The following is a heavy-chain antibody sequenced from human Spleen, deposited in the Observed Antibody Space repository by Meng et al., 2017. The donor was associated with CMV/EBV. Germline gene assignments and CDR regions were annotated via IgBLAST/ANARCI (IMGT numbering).Heavy chain of an antibody. V-gene: IGHV3-21*01. CDR2: ISYGSTYI. D-gene: IGHD2-2*01. CDR3: ARQTSSSTYDY. J-gene: IGHJ4*02. CDR1: GFTFSTFG. Sequence: GESLKISCATSGFTFSTFGMNWVRQAPGKGLEWVSSISYGSTYIYYSDSVQGRFTISRDKAKNSLYLQMNSLRAEDTAIYYFARQTSSSTYDYWGQGTLVTVSS.